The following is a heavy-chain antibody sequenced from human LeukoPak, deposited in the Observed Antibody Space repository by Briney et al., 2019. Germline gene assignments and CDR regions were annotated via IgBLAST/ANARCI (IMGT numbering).Heavy chain of an antibody. Sequence: PSETLSLTCTVSGGSISSGSSYWTWIRQPAGWGLEWIGRIYMSGRTNYNPSLESRVAMSVDTSKSQFSLKLSCVTAADTAVYYCVRYKDTTMAGVRMDVWGQGTTVTVSS. CDR3: VRYKDTTMAGVRMDV. V-gene: IGHV4-61*02. CDR2: IYMSGRT. CDR1: GGSISSGSSY. J-gene: IGHJ6*02. D-gene: IGHD5-18*01.